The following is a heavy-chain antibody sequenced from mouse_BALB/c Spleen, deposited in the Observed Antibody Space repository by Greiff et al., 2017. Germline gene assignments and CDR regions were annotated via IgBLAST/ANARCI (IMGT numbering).Heavy chain of an antibody. D-gene: IGHD1-1*01. CDR3: TRDHYYGSRNFDY. Sequence: EVQLVESGGGLVKPGGSLKLSCAASGFTFSSYTMSWVRQTPEKRLEWVATISSGGSYTYYPDSVKGRFTISRDNAKNTLYLQMSSLKSEDTAMYYCTRDHYYGSRNFDYWGQGTTLTVSS. V-gene: IGHV5-6-4*01. J-gene: IGHJ2*01. CDR1: GFTFSSYT. CDR2: ISSGGSYT.